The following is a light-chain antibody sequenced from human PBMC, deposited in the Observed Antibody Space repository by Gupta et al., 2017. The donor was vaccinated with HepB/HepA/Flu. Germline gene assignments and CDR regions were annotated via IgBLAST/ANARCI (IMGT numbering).Light chain of an antibody. CDR1: KWGDKY. CDR2: QDN. J-gene: IGLJ1*01. V-gene: IGLV3-1*01. CDR3: QAWDSSTNYV. Sequence: SSELTHPPSVSGAPGQTASITCSGDKWGDKYACWYQQKPGQSPVLVIYQDNKRPAGIPERFSGSNSGNTATLTISGTQAMDEADYYCQAWDSSTNYVFGTGTKVTVL.